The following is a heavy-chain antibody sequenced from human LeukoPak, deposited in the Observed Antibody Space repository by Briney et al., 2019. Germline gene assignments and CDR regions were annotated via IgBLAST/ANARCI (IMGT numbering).Heavy chain of an antibody. Sequence: PSETLSLTCAVYGGSFSGYYWSWIRQPPGKGLEWIGEINHSGSTNYNPSLKSRVTISVDTSKNQFSLKLSSVTAADTAVYYRARNLHGAWFDPWGQGTLVTVSS. J-gene: IGHJ5*02. V-gene: IGHV4-34*01. CDR2: INHSGST. CDR1: GGSFSGYY. CDR3: ARNLHGAWFDP.